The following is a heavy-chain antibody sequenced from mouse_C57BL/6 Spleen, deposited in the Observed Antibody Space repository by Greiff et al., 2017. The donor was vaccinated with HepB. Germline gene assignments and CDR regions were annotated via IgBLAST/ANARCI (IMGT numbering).Heavy chain of an antibody. Sequence: VQLQQPGAELVRPGSSVKLSCKASGYTFTSYWMHWVKQRPIQGLEWIGNIDPSDSETHYNQKFKDKATLTVDKSSSTAYMQLSSLTSEDSAVYYCARLAYSNYFDYWGQGTTLTVSS. CDR3: ARLAYSNYFDY. CDR1: GYTFTSYW. CDR2: IDPSDSET. V-gene: IGHV1-52*01. J-gene: IGHJ2*01. D-gene: IGHD2-5*01.